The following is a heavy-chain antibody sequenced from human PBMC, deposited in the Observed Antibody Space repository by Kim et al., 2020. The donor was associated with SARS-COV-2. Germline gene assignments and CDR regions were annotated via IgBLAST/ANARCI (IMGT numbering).Heavy chain of an antibody. V-gene: IGHV3-48*02. D-gene: IGHD3-9*01. Sequence: GGSLRLSCAASGLTFSSYSMNWVRQTPGKGLEWVSYISSSSSTIYYADSVKGRFTISRDNAKNSLYLQMNSLRDEDTAVYYCARDGNFDWLLAYYYYGMDVWGQGTTVTVSS. CDR1: GLTFSSYS. J-gene: IGHJ6*02. CDR3: ARDGNFDWLLAYYYYGMDV. CDR2: ISSSSSTI.